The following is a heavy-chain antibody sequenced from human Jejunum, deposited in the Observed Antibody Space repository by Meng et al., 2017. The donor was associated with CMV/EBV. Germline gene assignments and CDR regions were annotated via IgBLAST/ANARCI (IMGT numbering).Heavy chain of an antibody. CDR2: ISSRDTYI. CDR3: AREGYQRWFDP. V-gene: IGHV3-21*01. Sequence: WADSGITFSDYTMNWVRLAPVKGLGWFSSISSRDTYIYSADSVKGRFTISRDNAKNSLYLQMNSLRADDTAVYYCAREGYQRWFDPWGQGTLVTVSS. CDR1: GITFSDYT. D-gene: IGHD6-13*01. J-gene: IGHJ5*02.